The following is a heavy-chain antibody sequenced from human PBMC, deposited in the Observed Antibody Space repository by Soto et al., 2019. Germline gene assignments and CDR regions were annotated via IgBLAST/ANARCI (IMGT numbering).Heavy chain of an antibody. Sequence: EVQLLESGGGLVQPGGSLRLSCAASGFTFSSYAMSWVRQAPGKGLEWVSAISGSGGSTYYADSVKGRFTISSDNSKNALYLQMNSMRAEDTAVYYCAKVDAADDLGWFDPWGQGTLVTVSS. D-gene: IGHD6-13*01. CDR1: GFTFSSYA. CDR3: AKVDAADDLGWFDP. V-gene: IGHV3-23*01. J-gene: IGHJ5*02. CDR2: ISGSGGST.